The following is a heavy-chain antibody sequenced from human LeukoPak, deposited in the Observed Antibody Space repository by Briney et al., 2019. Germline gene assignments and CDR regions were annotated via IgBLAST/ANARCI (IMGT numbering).Heavy chain of an antibody. CDR2: IYYSGST. J-gene: IGHJ4*02. V-gene: IGHV4-59*12. CDR3: ARENTMAHYFDY. Sequence: PSETLSLTCTVSGGSINSYYWSWIRQPPGKGLEWIGYIYYSGSTNYNPSLKSRVTISVDTSKNQFSLKLSSVTAADTAVYYCARENTMAHYFDYWGQGTLVTVSS. CDR1: GGSINSYY. D-gene: IGHD3-10*01.